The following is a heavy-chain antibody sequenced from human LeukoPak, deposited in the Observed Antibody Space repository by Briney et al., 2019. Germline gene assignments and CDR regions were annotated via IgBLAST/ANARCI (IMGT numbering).Heavy chain of an antibody. CDR1: GYTLTELS. CDR3: ARGLRVFYDFWSGRREHWFDP. CDR2: ISAYNGNT. Sequence: ASVKVSCKVSGYTLTELSMHWVRQAPGQGLEWMGWISAYNGNTNYAQKLQGRVTMTTDTSTSTAYMELRSLRSDDAAVYYCARGLRVFYDFWSGRREHWFDPWGQGTLVTVSS. D-gene: IGHD3-3*01. J-gene: IGHJ5*02. V-gene: IGHV1-18*01.